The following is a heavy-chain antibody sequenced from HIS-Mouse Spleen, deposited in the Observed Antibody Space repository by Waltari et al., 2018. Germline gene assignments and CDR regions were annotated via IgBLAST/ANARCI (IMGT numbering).Heavy chain of an antibody. CDR1: GGSISSSRHY. V-gene: IGHV4-39*07. CDR3: AREIPYSSSWYDWYFDL. Sequence: QLQLQESGPGLVKPSETLSLTCTVSGGSISSSRHYGGWIRQPPGKGLEWIGSIYYSGSTYYNPSLKSRVTISVDTSKNQFSLKLSSVTAADTAVYYCAREIPYSSSWYDWYFDLWGRGTLVTVSS. J-gene: IGHJ2*01. D-gene: IGHD6-13*01. CDR2: IYYSGST.